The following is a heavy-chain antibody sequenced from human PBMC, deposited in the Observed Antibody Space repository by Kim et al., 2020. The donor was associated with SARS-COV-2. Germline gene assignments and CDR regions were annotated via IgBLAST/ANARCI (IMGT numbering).Heavy chain of an antibody. D-gene: IGHD5-12*01. Sequence: SQTLSLTCAISGDTVSSNSASCNWIRQSPSRCLEWLGRTYFRSKWSTDYAVSVKSRITINPDTSKNQFSLQLNSVTPEDTAVYYCAREIGRAVDIVATTPFDYWGQGNLGTGSS. V-gene: IGHV6-1*01. CDR3: AREIGRAVDIVATTPFDY. CDR2: TYFRSKWST. CDR1: GDTVSSNSAS. J-gene: IGHJ4*02.